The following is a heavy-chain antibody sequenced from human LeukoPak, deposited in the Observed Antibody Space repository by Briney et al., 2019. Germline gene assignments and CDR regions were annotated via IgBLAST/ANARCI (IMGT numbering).Heavy chain of an antibody. Sequence: GGSLRLSCAASEFTFSDYYMSWIRQAPGKGLEWVSYISSSGSTIYYADSVKGRFTISRDNAKNSLYLQMNSLRAEDTAVYYCARVSSSWSGNWFDPWGQGTLVTVSS. CDR2: ISSSGSTI. CDR1: EFTFSDYY. J-gene: IGHJ5*02. V-gene: IGHV3-11*01. CDR3: ARVSSSWSGNWFDP. D-gene: IGHD6-13*01.